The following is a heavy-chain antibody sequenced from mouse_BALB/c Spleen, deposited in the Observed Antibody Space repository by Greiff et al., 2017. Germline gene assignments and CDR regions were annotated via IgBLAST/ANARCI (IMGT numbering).Heavy chain of an antibody. CDR1: GFSLTSYG. CDR2: IWAGGST. Sequence: VQGVESGPGLVAPSQSLSITCTVSGFSLTSYGVHWVRQPPGKGLEWLGVIWAGGSTNYNSALMSRLSISKDNSKSQVFLKMNSLQTDDTAMYYCDRRRAMDYWGQGTSVNVSA. V-gene: IGHV2-9*02. J-gene: IGHJ4*01. CDR3: DRRRAMDY.